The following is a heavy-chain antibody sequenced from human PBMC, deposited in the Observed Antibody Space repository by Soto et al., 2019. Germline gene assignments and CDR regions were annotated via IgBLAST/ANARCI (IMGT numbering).Heavy chain of an antibody. J-gene: IGHJ4*02. CDR3: ATERDDSSGYFDY. D-gene: IGHD3-22*01. V-gene: IGHV3-48*03. CDR1: GFTFSSYE. Sequence: VQLVESGGGLVQPGGSLRLSCAASGFTFSSYEMNWVRQAPGKGLEWVSYISSSGSTIYYADSVKGRFTISRDNAKNSLYLQMNSLRAEDTAVYYCATERDDSSGYFDYWGQGTLVTVSS. CDR2: ISSSGSTI.